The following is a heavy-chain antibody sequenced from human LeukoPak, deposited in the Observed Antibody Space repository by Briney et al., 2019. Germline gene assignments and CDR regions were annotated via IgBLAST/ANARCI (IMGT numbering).Heavy chain of an antibody. D-gene: IGHD7-27*01. CDR1: GGSVSDYY. CDR2: IYYTET. V-gene: IGHV4-59*02. CDR3: ASRKLGNDY. Sequence: SQTLSLTCTVSGGSVSDYYWSWIRQSPGKGLEWIGYIYYTETSYNPSLKSRVTISADTSKNQFSLKLSSVTAADTAVYYCASRKLGNDYWGQGTLVTVSS. J-gene: IGHJ4*02.